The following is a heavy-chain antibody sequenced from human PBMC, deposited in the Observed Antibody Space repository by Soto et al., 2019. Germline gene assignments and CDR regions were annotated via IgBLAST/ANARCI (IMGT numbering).Heavy chain of an antibody. CDR1: GYTFTSYG. V-gene: IGHV1-18*04. CDR2: ISAYNGNT. J-gene: IGHJ4*02. D-gene: IGHD3-9*01. Sequence: ASVKVSCKASGYTFTSYGISWVRQAPGQGLEWMGWISAYNGNTNYAQKLQGRVTMTTDTSTSTAYMELRSLRSDDTAVYYCARGEWDILTGYSRYYFDYWGQGTLVTV. CDR3: ARGEWDILTGYSRYYFDY.